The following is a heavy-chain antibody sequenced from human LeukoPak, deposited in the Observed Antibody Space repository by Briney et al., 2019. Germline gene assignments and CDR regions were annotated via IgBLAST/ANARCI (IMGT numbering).Heavy chain of an antibody. V-gene: IGHV1-18*01. CDR1: GYTFISYG. CDR3: ARLYYYDSSGCLDY. D-gene: IGHD3-22*01. J-gene: IGHJ4*02. CDR2: ISAYNGHT. Sequence: ASVKVSCKASGYTFISYGISWVRQAPGQRLEWMGWISAYNGHTNYAQNLQGRVTMTTDTPTRTAYMELRSLTSDDTAVYYCARLYYYDSSGCLDYWGQGTLVTVSS.